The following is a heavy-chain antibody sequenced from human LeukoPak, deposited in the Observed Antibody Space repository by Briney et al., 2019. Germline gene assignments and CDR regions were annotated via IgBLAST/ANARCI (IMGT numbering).Heavy chain of an antibody. CDR3: ATDGAGFDT. J-gene: IGHJ5*02. CDR1: GLTFNDYY. Sequence: GGSLRLSCAASGLTFNDYYMSWIRQAPGKGLEWLSYINIGGTNTHYADSVKGRFTISRDNAKKSLYLEMNNLRAEDTAVYYCATDGAGFDTWGQGILVTVSS. CDR2: INIGGTNT. V-gene: IGHV3-11*01.